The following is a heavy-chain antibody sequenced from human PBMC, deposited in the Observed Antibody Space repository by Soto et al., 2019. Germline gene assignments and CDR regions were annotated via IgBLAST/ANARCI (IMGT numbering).Heavy chain of an antibody. CDR1: GHTLSDFS. Sequence: QVQLVQSGAEVKKPGASVKVSCKVSGHTLSDFSMHWVRQAPGRGLEWMGGLDPENGDPIYAQNFQGRVTMTEDSSTDTAYMELSSLGSEDTAMYYYATDLLTAVAGEEGYWGQGALVAVSS. V-gene: IGHV1-24*01. CDR2: LDPENGDP. D-gene: IGHD6-19*01. CDR3: ATDLLTAVAGEEGY. J-gene: IGHJ4*02.